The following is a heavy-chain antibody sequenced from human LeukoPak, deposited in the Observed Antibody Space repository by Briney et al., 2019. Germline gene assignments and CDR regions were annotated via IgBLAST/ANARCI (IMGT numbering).Heavy chain of an antibody. D-gene: IGHD2-2*01. J-gene: IGHJ4*02. CDR1: GYTFTGHY. V-gene: IGHV1-2*02. Sequence: ASVKVSCKASGYTFTGHYMHWVRQAPGQGLEWMGWINPNSGGTNYAQKFQGRVTMTRDTSISTAYMELSRLRSDDTAVYYCATDVVPAANRDYWGQGTLVTVSS. CDR3: ATDVVPAANRDY. CDR2: INPNSGGT.